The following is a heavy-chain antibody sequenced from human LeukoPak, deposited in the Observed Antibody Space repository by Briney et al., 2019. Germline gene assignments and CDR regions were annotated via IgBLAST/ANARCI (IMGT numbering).Heavy chain of an antibody. J-gene: IGHJ3*02. D-gene: IGHD2-21*01. Sequence: SETLSLTCTVSGYSISSGYYWGWIRQPPGKGLEWIGSIYHSGSTYYNPSLKSRVTISVDTSKNQFSLKLSSVTAADTAVYYCAKPYYPSGFPGNDAFDIWGQGTMVTVSS. CDR2: IYHSGST. CDR1: GYSISSGYY. CDR3: AKPYYPSGFPGNDAFDI. V-gene: IGHV4-38-2*02.